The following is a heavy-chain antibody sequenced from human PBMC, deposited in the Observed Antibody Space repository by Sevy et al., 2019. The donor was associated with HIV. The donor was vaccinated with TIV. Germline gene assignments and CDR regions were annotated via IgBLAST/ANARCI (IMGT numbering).Heavy chain of an antibody. J-gene: IGHJ1*01. CDR3: ALERLSSDVAEYFQN. Sequence: GGSLRLSCAASGFTFRSFSMHFVRQAPGKWLEWVTTVSYDGSNTYYADSVKGRFAIFRDNSRNLLNLQMNNLRPEDTAVYYCALERLSSDVAEYFQNWGQGTPVTVSS. CDR1: GFTFRSFS. D-gene: IGHD1-1*01. CDR2: VSYDGSNT. V-gene: IGHV3-30*09.